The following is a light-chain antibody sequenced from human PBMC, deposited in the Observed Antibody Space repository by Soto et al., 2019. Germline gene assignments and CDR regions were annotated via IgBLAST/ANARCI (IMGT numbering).Light chain of an antibody. J-gene: IGKJ3*01. CDR2: AAS. V-gene: IGKV3-20*01. Sequence: EIVLTQSPDTLSLSPGERATLFCRASQTLSINSLAWYQQKPGQAPRLLIDAASTRNTGIPDRFNGSGSGTDIALTINSLEPEDFPVYYCQQYDGAPLTFGPGTKVDVK. CDR3: QQYDGAPLT. CDR1: QTLSINS.